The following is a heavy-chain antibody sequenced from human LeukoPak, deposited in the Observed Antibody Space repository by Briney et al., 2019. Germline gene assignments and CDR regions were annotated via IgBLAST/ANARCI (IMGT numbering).Heavy chain of an antibody. V-gene: IGHV1-24*01. CDR3: ATDVSGYGGGGY. CDR1: GYTLTELS. D-gene: IGHD5-18*01. J-gene: IGHJ4*02. Sequence: ASVKVSCKVSGYTLTELSMHWVRQAPGKGLEWMGGFDPEDGETIYAQKFQGRVTMTEDTSTDTAYMELSSLRSEDTAVYYCATDVSGYGGGGYWGQGTLVTVSS. CDR2: FDPEDGET.